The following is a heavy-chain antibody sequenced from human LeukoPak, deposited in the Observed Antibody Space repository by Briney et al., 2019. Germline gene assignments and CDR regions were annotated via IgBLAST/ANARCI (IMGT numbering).Heavy chain of an antibody. Sequence: SVKVSCKASGGTFSSYAISWVRQAPGQGLEWMGGIIPIFGTANYAQKFQGRVTITADESTSTAYMELSSLRSEDTAIYYCVRTPPNWGFDYWGQGTLVTVSS. CDR3: VRTPPNWGFDY. V-gene: IGHV1-69*13. J-gene: IGHJ4*02. D-gene: IGHD7-27*01. CDR2: IIPIFGTA. CDR1: GGTFSSYA.